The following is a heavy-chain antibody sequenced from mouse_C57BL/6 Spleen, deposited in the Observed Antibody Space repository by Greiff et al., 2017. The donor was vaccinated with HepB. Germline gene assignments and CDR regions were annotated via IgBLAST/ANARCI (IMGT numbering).Heavy chain of an antibody. CDR2: ISYDGSN. D-gene: IGHD1-1*01. Sequence: EVKLMESGPGLVKPSQSLSLTCSVTGYSITSGYYWNWIRQFPGNKLEWMGYISYDGSNNYNPSLKNRISITRDTSKNQFFLKLNSVTTEDTATYYCARDPYYYGSGDAMDYWGQGTSVTVSS. J-gene: IGHJ4*01. CDR1: GYSITSGYY. V-gene: IGHV3-6*01. CDR3: ARDPYYYGSGDAMDY.